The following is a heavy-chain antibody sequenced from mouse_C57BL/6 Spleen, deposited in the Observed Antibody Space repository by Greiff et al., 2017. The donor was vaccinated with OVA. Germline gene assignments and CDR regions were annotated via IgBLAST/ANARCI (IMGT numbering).Heavy chain of an antibody. Sequence: VQLQQSGPGLAKPSQTLSLTCSVTGYSITSDYWNWIRKFPGNKLEYMGYISYSGSTYYNPSLKSRISITRDTSKNQYYLQLNSVTTEDTATYCCARGGYGSSYGWYCDVWGTGPTVPVSS. V-gene: IGHV3-8*01. J-gene: IGHJ1*03. CDR2: ISYSGST. CDR1: GYSITSDY. D-gene: IGHD1-1*01. CDR3: ARGGYGSSYGWYCDV.